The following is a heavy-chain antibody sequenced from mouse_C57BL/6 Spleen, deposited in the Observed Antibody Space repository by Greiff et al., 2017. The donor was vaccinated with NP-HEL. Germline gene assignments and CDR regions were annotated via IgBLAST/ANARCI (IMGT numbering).Heavy chain of an antibody. Sequence: QVQLKESGAELMKPGASVKLSRKATGYTFTGYWIEWVKQRPGHGLEWIGEILPGSGSTNYNEKFKGKATFTADTSSNTAYMQLSSLTTEDSAIYYCAREPVSYGSSYEAMDYWGQGTSVTVSS. D-gene: IGHD1-1*01. CDR2: ILPGSGST. CDR1: GYTFTGYW. J-gene: IGHJ4*01. CDR3: AREPVSYGSSYEAMDY. V-gene: IGHV1-9*01.